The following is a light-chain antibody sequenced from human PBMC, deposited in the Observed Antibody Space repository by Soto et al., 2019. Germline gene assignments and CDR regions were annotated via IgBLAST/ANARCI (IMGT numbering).Light chain of an antibody. CDR3: QQYDSYSSGP. CDR1: QTVNTW. V-gene: IGKV1-5*01. CDR2: DAS. Sequence: DIQMTQSPSTLSASVGDRVTITCRASQTVNTWLAWYQQKPGKAPKVLIFDASSLKTGVPSRFSGSGSGTQFTRHISNLQPDDFATYYCQQYDSYSSGPFGQGTKVEIK. J-gene: IGKJ1*01.